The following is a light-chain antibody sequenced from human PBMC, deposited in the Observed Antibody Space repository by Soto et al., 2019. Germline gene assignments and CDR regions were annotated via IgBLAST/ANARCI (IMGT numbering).Light chain of an antibody. CDR2: DVS. CDR3: SSYTSISTVL. Sequence: QSVLTQPASVSGSPGQSITISCTGTSSDVGGYKFVSWYQQPPGKAPKLIIYDVSDRPSGVSNRFSGSKSGNTASLTIAGLQAEDEADYYCSSYTSISTVLFGGGTMLTVL. J-gene: IGLJ2*01. V-gene: IGLV2-14*01. CDR1: SSDVGGYKF.